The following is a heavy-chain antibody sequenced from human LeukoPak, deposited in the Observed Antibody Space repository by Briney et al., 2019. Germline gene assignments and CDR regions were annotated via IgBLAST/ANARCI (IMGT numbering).Heavy chain of an antibody. CDR1: GYTFTSHY. D-gene: IGHD2-2*01. CDR3: ARDLTSPSPVVPAATEAEYYMDV. CDR2: INPSDGST. J-gene: IGHJ6*03. V-gene: IGHV1-46*01. Sequence: SVKVSCKASGYTFTSHYMHRVRQAPGQGLEWMGIINPSDGSTSYAQKFQGGVTMTSDMSTSTVYMELSSLRSEDTAVYYCARDLTSPSPVVPAATEAEYYMDVWGKGTTVTVSS.